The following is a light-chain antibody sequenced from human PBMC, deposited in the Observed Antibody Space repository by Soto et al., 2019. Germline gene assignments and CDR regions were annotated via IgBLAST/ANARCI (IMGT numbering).Light chain of an antibody. CDR2: DAS. CDR1: QSVSNSY. J-gene: IGKJ2*01. Sequence: EIVLTQSPDTLSLSPGERATLSCGASQSVSNSYLAWYQQKPGLAPRLLIYDASRRATGIPDRFSGSGSGTDFTLTISRLEPEDFAVYYCQQYGSSRYTFGQGTKLEIK. CDR3: QQYGSSRYT. V-gene: IGKV3D-20*01.